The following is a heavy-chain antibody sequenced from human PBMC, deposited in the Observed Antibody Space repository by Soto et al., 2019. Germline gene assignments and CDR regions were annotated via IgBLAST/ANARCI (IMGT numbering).Heavy chain of an antibody. CDR1: GFTFSNAW. Sequence: GGSLRLSCAASGFTFSNAWMNWVRQAPGKGLEWVGRIKSKTDGGTTDYAAPVKGRFTISRDDSKNTLYLQMNSLKTEDTAVYYCWIWDYDYVWGSYRHESGLDYWGQGTLVTVSS. V-gene: IGHV3-15*07. CDR2: IKSKTDGGTT. D-gene: IGHD3-16*02. J-gene: IGHJ4*02. CDR3: WIWDYDYVWGSYRHESGLDY.